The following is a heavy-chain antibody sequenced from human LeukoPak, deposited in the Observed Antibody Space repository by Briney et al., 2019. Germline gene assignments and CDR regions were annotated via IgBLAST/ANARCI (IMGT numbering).Heavy chain of an antibody. Sequence: QPGGSLRLSCAASGFTVSSNYMSWVRQAPGKGLEWVSVIYSGGSTYYADSVKGRFTISRDNSKNTLYLQMGSLRAEDMAVYYCAGSSSYYYYYYMDVWGKGTTVTVSS. J-gene: IGHJ6*03. V-gene: IGHV3-53*05. CDR3: AGSSSYYYYYYMDV. D-gene: IGHD6-6*01. CDR2: IYSGGST. CDR1: GFTVSSNY.